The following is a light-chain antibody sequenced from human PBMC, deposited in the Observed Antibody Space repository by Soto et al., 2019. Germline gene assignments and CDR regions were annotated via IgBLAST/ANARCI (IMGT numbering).Light chain of an antibody. CDR2: EGS. CDR1: SSDVGSYNL. J-gene: IGLJ1*01. CDR3: CSYAGSSGYV. Sequence: QSALTQPASVSGSPGQSITISCTGTSSDVGSYNLVSWYQQHPGKAPKLMIYEGSKRPSGVSNRFSGSKSGNTASLTISGLQAEVEADYYCCSYAGSSGYVFGTGTKLTVL. V-gene: IGLV2-23*01.